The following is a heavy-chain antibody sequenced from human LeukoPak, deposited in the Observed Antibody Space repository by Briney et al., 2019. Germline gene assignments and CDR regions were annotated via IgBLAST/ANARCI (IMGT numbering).Heavy chain of an antibody. D-gene: IGHD3-22*01. CDR3: ARGKGRRVVAFDY. CDR1: GGSFSGYY. J-gene: IGHJ4*02. Sequence: SETLSLTCAVYGGSFSGYYWSWIRQPPGKGLEWIGEINHSGSTNYNPSLKSRVTISVDTSKNQFSLKLSSVTAADTAAYYCARGKGRRVVAFDYWGQGTLVTVSS. V-gene: IGHV4-34*01. CDR2: INHSGST.